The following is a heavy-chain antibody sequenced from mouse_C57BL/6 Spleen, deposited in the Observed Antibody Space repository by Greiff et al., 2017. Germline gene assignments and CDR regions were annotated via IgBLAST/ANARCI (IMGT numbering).Heavy chain of an antibody. D-gene: IGHD3-3*01. J-gene: IGHJ4*01. CDR3: ARDEGTGIDAMDY. CDR1: GFTFSSYA. V-gene: IGHV5-4*01. Sequence: EVKLVESGGGLVKPGGSLKLSCAASGFTFSSYAMSWVRQTPEKRLEWVATISDGGSYTYYPDNVKGRFTISRDNAKNNLYLQMSHLKSEDTAMYDCARDEGTGIDAMDYWGQGTSVTVSS. CDR2: ISDGGSYT.